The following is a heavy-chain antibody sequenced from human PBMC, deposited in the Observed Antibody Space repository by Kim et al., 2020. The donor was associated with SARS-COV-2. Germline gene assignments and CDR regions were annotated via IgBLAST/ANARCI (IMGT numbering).Heavy chain of an antibody. J-gene: IGHJ4*02. CDR2: T. D-gene: IGHD4-4*01. Sequence: TDYADSVRGRFTISRDNDKNSLYLQMNSLGAEDTAVYYCARGPNYSPFDYWGQGTLVTVSS. CDR3: ARGPNYSPFDY. V-gene: IGHV3-11*06.